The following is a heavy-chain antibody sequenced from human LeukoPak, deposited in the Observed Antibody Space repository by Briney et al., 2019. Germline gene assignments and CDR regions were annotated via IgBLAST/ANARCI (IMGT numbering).Heavy chain of an antibody. CDR3: ARDVSTGTTRGYFDY. V-gene: IGHV1-69*05. J-gene: IGHJ4*02. CDR2: IIPIFGTA. CDR1: GYTFTSYG. Sequence: SVKVSCKASGYTFTSYGISWVRQAPGQGLEWMGGIIPIFGTANYAQKFQGRVTITTDESTSTAYMELSSLRSEDTAVYYCARDVSTGTTRGYFDYWGQGTLVTVSS. D-gene: IGHD1-7*01.